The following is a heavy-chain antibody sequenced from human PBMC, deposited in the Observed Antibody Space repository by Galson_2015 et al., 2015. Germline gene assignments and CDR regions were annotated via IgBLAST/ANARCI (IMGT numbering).Heavy chain of an antibody. CDR3: AKDRAIFGVPNNCFDP. J-gene: IGHJ5*02. CDR2: ISGSGGST. Sequence: SLRLSCAASGFTFSSYAMSWVRQAPGKGLEWVSAISGSGGSTYYADSVKGRFTISRDNSKSTLYLQMNSLRAEDTAVYYCAKDRAIFGVPNNCFDPWGQGTLVPVSS. V-gene: IGHV3-23*01. CDR1: GFTFSSYA. D-gene: IGHD3-3*01.